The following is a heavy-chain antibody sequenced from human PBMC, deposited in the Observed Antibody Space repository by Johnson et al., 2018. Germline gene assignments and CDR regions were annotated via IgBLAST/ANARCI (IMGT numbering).Heavy chain of an antibody. D-gene: IGHD6-19*01. CDR1: GYTFTSYD. Sequence: QLVESGAEVKKPGASEKVSWKASGYTFTSYDITWVRQATGQGLECMGWMDPNSGNTGYSQKVQGRVTVTRNTSISTAHMELSSLISEDTAVYYCARGRRAVAGPTGNFQHWGQGTLVTVSS. CDR2: MDPNSGNT. J-gene: IGHJ1*01. CDR3: ARGRRAVAGPTGNFQH. V-gene: IGHV1-8*01.